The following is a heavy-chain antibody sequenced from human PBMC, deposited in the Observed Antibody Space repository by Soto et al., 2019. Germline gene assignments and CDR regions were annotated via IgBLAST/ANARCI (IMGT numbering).Heavy chain of an antibody. CDR2: IKPGTSDI. CDR1: GYKFGSAW. D-gene: IGHD3-3*02. CDR3: ARQLSHICDS. J-gene: IGHJ4*02. V-gene: IGHV5-51*01. Sequence: GESLKISGKGVGYKFGSAWIGWVRQMPGKGLEWMGIIKPGTSDIRYSPSCRGHVTISADEAVSTAYLQWSSLKASDTAMYYCARQLSHICDSWGQGTLVTVSS.